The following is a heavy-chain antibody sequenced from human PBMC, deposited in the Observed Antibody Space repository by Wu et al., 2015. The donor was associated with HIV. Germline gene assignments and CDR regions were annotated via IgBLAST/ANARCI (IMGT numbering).Heavy chain of an antibody. CDR3: ARVAFLGYSSSWYGSDAFDI. CDR1: GYTFTSYD. CDR2: MNPNSGNT. V-gene: IGHV1-8*03. J-gene: IGHJ3*02. Sequence: QVQLVQSGAEVKKPGASVKVSCKASGYTFTSYDINWVRQATGQGLEWMGWMNPNSGNTGYAQKFQGRVTITRNTSISTAYMELSSLRSEDTAVYYCARVAFLGYSSSWYGSDAFDIWGQGTMVTGLF. D-gene: IGHD6-13*01.